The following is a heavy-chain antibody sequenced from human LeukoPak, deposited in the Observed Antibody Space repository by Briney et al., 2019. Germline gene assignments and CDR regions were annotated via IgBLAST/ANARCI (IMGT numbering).Heavy chain of an antibody. CDR3: AKVYYMDV. Sequence: GGSLRLSCAASGFTFSSYAMSWVRQAPGKGLEWVSAISGSGGSTYYADSMKGRFTISRDNSKNTMYLQMTRLRAEDTAVYYCAKVYYMDVWGKGTTVTVSS. CDR1: GFTFSSYA. J-gene: IGHJ6*03. V-gene: IGHV3-23*01. CDR2: ISGSGGST.